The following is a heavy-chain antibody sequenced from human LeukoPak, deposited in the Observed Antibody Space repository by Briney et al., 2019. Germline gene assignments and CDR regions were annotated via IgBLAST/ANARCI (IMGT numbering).Heavy chain of an antibody. D-gene: IGHD1-1*01. CDR1: GFIFSSYE. CDR3: VRDQGTWEYDY. Sequence: GGSLRLSCAASGFIFSSYEMNWVRQAPGKGLEWVSYINSGGSSIYYAVSVRGRFTTSRDNAKNSLYLQMNTLRAEDTAVYYCVRDQGTWEYDYWGQGTLVTVSS. CDR2: INSGGSSI. J-gene: IGHJ4*02. V-gene: IGHV3-48*03.